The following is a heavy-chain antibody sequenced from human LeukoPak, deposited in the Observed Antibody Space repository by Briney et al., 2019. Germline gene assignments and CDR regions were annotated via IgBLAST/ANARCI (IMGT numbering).Heavy chain of an antibody. J-gene: IGHJ1*01. CDR3: ARGTLLKQWLVLRSEYFQH. V-gene: IGHV4-34*01. D-gene: IGHD6-19*01. CDR2: INHSGST. Sequence: SETLSLTCAVYGGSFSGYYWSWIRQPPGKGLEWIGEINHSGSTNYNPSLKSRVTISVDTSKNQFSLKLSSVTAADTAVYYCARGTLLKQWLVLRSEYFQHWGRAPWSPSPQ. CDR1: GGSFSGYY.